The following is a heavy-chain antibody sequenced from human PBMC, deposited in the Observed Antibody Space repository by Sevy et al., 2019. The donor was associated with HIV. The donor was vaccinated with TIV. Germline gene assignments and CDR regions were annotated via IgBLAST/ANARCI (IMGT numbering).Heavy chain of an antibody. CDR3: ARQRSGPWYFDY. J-gene: IGHJ4*02. Sequence: ASVKVSCKASGYTFSNYDINWVRQAPGQGLEWMGRISVYNGDTDYPQKLQGRVTMTTDTSTNTVYMDLRSLRSDDAGMYYCARQRSGPWYFDYWGQGTLVTVSS. D-gene: IGHD3-3*01. CDR1: GYTFSNYD. CDR2: ISVYNGDT. V-gene: IGHV1-18*01.